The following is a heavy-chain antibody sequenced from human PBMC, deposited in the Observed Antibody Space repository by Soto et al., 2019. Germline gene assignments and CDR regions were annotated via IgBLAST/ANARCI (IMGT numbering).Heavy chain of an antibody. CDR3: AKFSSPIFGVVIIVEELDAFDI. V-gene: IGHV3-30*18. CDR2: ISYDGSNK. CDR1: GFTFSSYG. J-gene: IGHJ3*02. Sequence: GGSLRLSCAASGFTFSSYGMHWVRQAPGKGLEWVAVISYDGSNKYYADSVKGRFTISRDNSKNTLYLQMNSLRAEDTAVYYCAKFSSPIFGVVIIVEELDAFDIWGQGTMVTVSS. D-gene: IGHD3-3*01.